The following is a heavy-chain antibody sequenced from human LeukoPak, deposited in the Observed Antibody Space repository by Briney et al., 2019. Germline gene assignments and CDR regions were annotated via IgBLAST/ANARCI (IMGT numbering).Heavy chain of an antibody. CDR2: ISGSGGST. D-gene: IGHD2-2*01. V-gene: IGHV3-23*01. CDR1: GFTFSSYA. Sequence: PGRSLRLSCAASGFTFSSYAMSWVRQAPGKGLEWVSAISGSGGSTYYADSVKGRFTISRDNSKNTLYLQMNSLRAEDTAVYYCAKEEDIVVVPAATFDYWGQGTLVTVSS. J-gene: IGHJ4*02. CDR3: AKEEDIVVVPAATFDY.